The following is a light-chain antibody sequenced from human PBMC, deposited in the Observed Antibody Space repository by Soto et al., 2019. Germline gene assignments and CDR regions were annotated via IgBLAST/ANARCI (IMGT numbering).Light chain of an antibody. V-gene: IGKV3-20*01. J-gene: IGKJ1*01. CDR1: QSVSSSY. CDR3: QQYGSSPRT. CDR2: GAS. Sequence: EIVLTQSPGTLSLSPGERATLSCRASQSVSSSYLAWYHQKLGQAPRLLIYGASSRATGIPDRFSGSGSGRAFTLTISILEPEYFAVYYCQQYGSSPRTFCQGTTVDI.